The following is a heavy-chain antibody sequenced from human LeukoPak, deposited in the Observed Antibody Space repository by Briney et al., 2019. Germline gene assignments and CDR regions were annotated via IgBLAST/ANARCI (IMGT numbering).Heavy chain of an antibody. V-gene: IGHV3-23*01. CDR3: AKGAILWFGELLGDFDY. Sequence: GGSLRLSCAASGFTFSSYAMSWVRQAPGKGLEWVSAISGSGGSTYYADSVKGRFTISRDNSKNTLYLQMNSLRAEDTAVYHCAKGAILWFGELLGDFDYWGQGTLVTVSS. CDR2: ISGSGGST. CDR1: GFTFSSYA. J-gene: IGHJ4*02. D-gene: IGHD3-10*01.